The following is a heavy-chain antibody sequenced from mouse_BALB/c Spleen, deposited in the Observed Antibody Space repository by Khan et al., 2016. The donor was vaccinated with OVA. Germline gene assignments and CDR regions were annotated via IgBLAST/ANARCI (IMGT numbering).Heavy chain of an antibody. D-gene: IGHD2-1*01. CDR3: ERRYYGNPFSY. CDR2: ISDGGSYT. V-gene: IGHV5-4*02. Sequence: EVELVESGGGLVKPGGSLKLSCAASGFTFSDYYMYWVRQTQAKRLEWVATISDGGSYTYYPDSVKGRFTITRDDAKNNPYLQMSSLKSEDIAIYYCERRYYGNPFSYWGQGTLVTVSA. CDR1: GFTFSDYY. J-gene: IGHJ3*01.